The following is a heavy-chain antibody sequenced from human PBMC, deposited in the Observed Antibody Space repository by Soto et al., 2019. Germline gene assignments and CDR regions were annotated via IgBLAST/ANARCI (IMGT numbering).Heavy chain of an antibody. J-gene: IGHJ6*02. CDR1: GFTFSSYW. D-gene: IGHD2-2*01. CDR3: ARDQVSTSSWSFYYYYYGMDV. V-gene: IGHV3-7*01. Sequence: PGGSLRLSCAASGFTFSSYWMSWVRQAPGKGLEWVANIKQDGNEKYYVDSVKGRFTISRDNAKNSLYLQMNSLRAEDTAVYYCARDQVSTSSWSFYYYYYGMDVWGQGTTVTVSS. CDR2: IKQDGNEK.